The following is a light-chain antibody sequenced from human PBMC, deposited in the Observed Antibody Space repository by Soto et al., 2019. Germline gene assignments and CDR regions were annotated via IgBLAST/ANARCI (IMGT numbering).Light chain of an antibody. CDR1: SGDVDNYNN. V-gene: IGLV2-11*01. Sequence: QSALTQPRSVSGSPGQSVTISCTRTSGDVDNYNNVSWYQQHPGKAPKLLIYDVNKRPSGVPYRFSGSKSGNTASLTISGLQAGDEADYFCCSYAGTYTRVFGTGTKLTVL. CDR2: DVN. CDR3: CSYAGTYTRV. J-gene: IGLJ1*01.